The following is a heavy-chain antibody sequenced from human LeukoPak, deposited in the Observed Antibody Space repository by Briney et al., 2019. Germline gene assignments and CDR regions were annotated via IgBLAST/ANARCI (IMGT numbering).Heavy chain of an antibody. V-gene: IGHV3-53*01. CDR3: ARGATYYYDSSGYYYAAKSFDY. CDR2: IYSGGST. Sequence: PGGSLRLSCAASGFTVSSNHMSWVRQAPGKGLEWVSVIYSGGSTYYADSVKGRFTISRDNSKNTLYLQMNSLRAEDTAVYYCARGATYYYDSSGYYYAAKSFDYWGQGTLVTVSS. CDR1: GFTVSSNH. J-gene: IGHJ4*02. D-gene: IGHD3-22*01.